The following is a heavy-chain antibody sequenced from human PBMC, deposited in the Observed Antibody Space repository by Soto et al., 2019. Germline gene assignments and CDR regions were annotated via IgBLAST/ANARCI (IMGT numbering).Heavy chain of an antibody. J-gene: IGHJ3*02. CDR2: ISAYNGNT. CDR3: ARVLRFLEWLPDAFDI. V-gene: IGHV1-18*01. Sequence: ASVKVSCKASGYTFTSYGISWVRQAPGQGLEWMGWISAYNGNTNYAQKLQGRVTMTTDTSTSTAYMELRSLRSDDTAVYYCARVLRFLEWLPDAFDIWGQGTMVTVSS. D-gene: IGHD3-3*01. CDR1: GYTFTSYG.